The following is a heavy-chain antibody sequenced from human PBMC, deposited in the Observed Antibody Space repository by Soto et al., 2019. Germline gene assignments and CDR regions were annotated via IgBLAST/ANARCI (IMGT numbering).Heavy chain of an antibody. V-gene: IGHV4-31*03. D-gene: IGHD2-21*02. J-gene: IGHJ6*02. CDR2: IYYSGST. CDR1: GGSISSGGYY. Sequence: NPSETLSLTCTVSGGSISSGGYYWSWIRQHPGKGLEWIGYIYYSGSTYYNPSLKSRVTISVDTSKNQFSLKLSSVTAADTAVYYCARVGVVTAMGYYYGMDVWGQGTTVTVSS. CDR3: ARVGVVTAMGYYYGMDV.